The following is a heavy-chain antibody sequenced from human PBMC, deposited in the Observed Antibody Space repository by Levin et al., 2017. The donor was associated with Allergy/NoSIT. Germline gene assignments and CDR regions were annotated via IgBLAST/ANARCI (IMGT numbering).Heavy chain of an antibody. CDR3: ARVGKTADYGGNSAGDAFDL. V-gene: IGHV7-4-1*02. D-gene: IGHD4-23*01. Sequence: ASVKVSCKASGYTFITYAMNWVRQAPGQGLEWMGWINTHTGNPTYAQGFTGRFVFSLDTSVSTAYLQISSLKTDDTAVYYCARVGKTADYGGNSAGDAFDLWGQGTMVTVSS. CDR1: GYTFITYA. CDR2: INTHTGNP. J-gene: IGHJ3*01.